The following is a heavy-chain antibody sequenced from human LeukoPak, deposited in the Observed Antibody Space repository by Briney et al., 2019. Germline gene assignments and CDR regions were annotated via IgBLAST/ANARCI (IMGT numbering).Heavy chain of an antibody. J-gene: IGHJ4*02. CDR1: GFTVSSNY. V-gene: IGHV3-53*01. D-gene: IGHD3-22*01. Sequence: GGSLRLSCAASGFTVSSNYMSWVRQAPGKGLEWVSVIYSGGSTYYADSVKGRFTISRDNSKNTLYLQMNSLRAEDTAVYYCASLGAYYYDSSGPSSEYWGQGTLVTVSS. CDR3: ASLGAYYYDSSGPSSEY. CDR2: IYSGGST.